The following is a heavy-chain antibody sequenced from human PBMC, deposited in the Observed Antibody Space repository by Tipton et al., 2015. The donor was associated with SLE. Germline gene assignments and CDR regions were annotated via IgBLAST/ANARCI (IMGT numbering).Heavy chain of an antibody. V-gene: IGHV4-34*01. CDR1: GGSFSGYY. CDR2: INHSGST. Sequence: SLTCAVYGGSFSGYYWSWIRQPPGKGLEWIGEINHSGSTNYNPSLKSRVTISVDTSKNQFSLKLSSVTAADTAVYYCARSAVAGTFDYWGQGTLVTVSS. CDR3: ARSAVAGTFDY. J-gene: IGHJ4*02. D-gene: IGHD6-19*01.